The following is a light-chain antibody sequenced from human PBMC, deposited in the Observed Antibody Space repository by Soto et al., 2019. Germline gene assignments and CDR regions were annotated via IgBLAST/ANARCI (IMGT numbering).Light chain of an antibody. CDR2: GAS. Sequence: EIVLTQSPGPLSLSPGERATLSCRASQSVSRSYLAWYQQKLGQAPRLLIYGASSRATGIPDRFSGSGSGTDFTLTISRLEPEDFAVYYCQQYDSSPWTFGQGTKVEIK. V-gene: IGKV3-20*01. J-gene: IGKJ1*01. CDR3: QQYDSSPWT. CDR1: QSVSRSY.